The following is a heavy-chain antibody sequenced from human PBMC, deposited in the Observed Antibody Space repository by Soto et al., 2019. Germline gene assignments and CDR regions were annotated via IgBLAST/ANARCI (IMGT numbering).Heavy chain of an antibody. V-gene: IGHV1-24*01. J-gene: IGHJ5*02. CDR1: GYTLTELS. CDR2: FDPEDGET. D-gene: IGHD2-15*01. CDR3: ATAGVVVAGRSNNWFDP. Sequence: ASVKVSCKVSGYTLTELSMHWVRQAPGKGLEWMGGFDPEDGETIYAQKFQGRVTMTEDTSTDTAYMELSSLRSEDTAVYYCATAGVVVAGRSNNWFDPWGQGTLVTVSS.